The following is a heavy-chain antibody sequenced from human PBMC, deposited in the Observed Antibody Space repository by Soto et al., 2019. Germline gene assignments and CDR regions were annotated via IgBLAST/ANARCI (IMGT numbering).Heavy chain of an antibody. V-gene: IGHV4-34*01. D-gene: IGHD3-3*01. CDR2: ITHGGST. CDR1: GGSFSAYS. CDR3: ARARFDSWSHIYYGLDV. J-gene: IGHJ6*02. Sequence: SETLSLTCGVYGGSFSAYSWTWLRQSPGKGLEWIGEITHGGSTDYNPALKSRLVMSVDTSKNQFSLRVTSVTAADAAVYFCARARFDSWSHIYYGLDVRGQGTTVTVSS.